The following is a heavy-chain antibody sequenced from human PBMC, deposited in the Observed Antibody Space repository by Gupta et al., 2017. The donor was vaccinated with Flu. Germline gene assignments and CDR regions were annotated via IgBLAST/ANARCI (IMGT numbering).Heavy chain of an antibody. CDR1: AW. Sequence: AWMSWVRQVPGRGLEWVARSKSKSDGGTTNYISPVKGRFTMSRDDSKNTVYLQINSLSIADTGVYFWAAAAQYSSVYLFDSWGQGVLVTVSS. V-gene: IGHV3-15*06. CDR2: SKSKSDGGTT. CDR3: AAAAQYSSVYLFDS. D-gene: IGHD6-19*01. J-gene: IGHJ4*02.